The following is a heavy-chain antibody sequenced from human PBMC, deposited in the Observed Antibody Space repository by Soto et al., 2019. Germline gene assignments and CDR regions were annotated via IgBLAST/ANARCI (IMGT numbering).Heavy chain of an antibody. CDR3: AKDFKVSGSYYGSLNYYYGMDV. J-gene: IGHJ6*02. Sequence: QVHLVESGGGVAQPGRSLRLSCAASGFTFSSYGVHWVRQAPGKGLEWVAIISYDGSLKYYADSVKGRFTISRDNSKSALYLQMNSLRPEDTAVYYCAKDFKVSGSYYGSLNYYYGMDVWGQGTTVIVSS. CDR1: GFTFSSYG. CDR2: ISYDGSLK. V-gene: IGHV3-30*18. D-gene: IGHD3-10*01.